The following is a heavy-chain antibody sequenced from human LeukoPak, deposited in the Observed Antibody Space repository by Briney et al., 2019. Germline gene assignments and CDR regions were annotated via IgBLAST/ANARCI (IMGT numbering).Heavy chain of an antibody. D-gene: IGHD6-19*01. Sequence: GGSLRLSCAASGFTLSSSAMHWVRQAPGKGLEWVSAISGSGGSTYYADSVKGRFTISRDNSKNTLYLQMNSLRAEDTAVYYCAKGYYSSGWYYFDYWGQGTLVTVSS. V-gene: IGHV3-23*01. CDR1: GFTLSSSA. CDR3: AKGYYSSGWYYFDY. CDR2: ISGSGGST. J-gene: IGHJ4*02.